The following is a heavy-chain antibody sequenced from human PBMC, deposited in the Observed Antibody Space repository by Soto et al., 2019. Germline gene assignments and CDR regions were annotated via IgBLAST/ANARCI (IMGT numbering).Heavy chain of an antibody. CDR2: ISNDGSNK. D-gene: IGHD1-26*01. CDR3: AKDGADTGTYYFDY. CDR1: NFTFSNYG. Sequence: QVQLVESGGGVVQPGRSLRLSCAASNFTFSNYGMHWVRQAPGKGREWVALISNDGSNKYYTDSVKGRFTISRDNSSNTLSLQMNSLRADDTAVYYCAKDGADTGTYYFDYWGQGTLITVSS. J-gene: IGHJ4*02. V-gene: IGHV3-30*18.